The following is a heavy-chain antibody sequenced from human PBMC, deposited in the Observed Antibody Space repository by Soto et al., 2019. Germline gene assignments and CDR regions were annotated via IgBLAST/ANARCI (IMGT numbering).Heavy chain of an antibody. CDR1: GGTFSSYA. CDR2: IIPIFGTA. D-gene: IGHD3-10*01. Sequence: ASVKVSCKASGGTFSSYAISWVRQAPGQGLEWMGGIIPIFGTANCAQKFQGRVTITADESTSTAYMELSSLRSEDTAVYYCAREGSSAYYGSGSYYRWDYWGQGTLVTVSS. CDR3: AREGSSAYYGSGSYYRWDY. J-gene: IGHJ4*02. V-gene: IGHV1-69*13.